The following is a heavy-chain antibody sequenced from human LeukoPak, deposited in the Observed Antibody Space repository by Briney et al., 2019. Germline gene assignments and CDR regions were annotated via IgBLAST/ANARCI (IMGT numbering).Heavy chain of an antibody. CDR3: ARGPAVGATTDYYYYYMDV. Sequence: GASVKVSCKASGYTFTSYGISWVRQAPGQGLEWMGWISAYNGNTNYAQKLQGRVTMTTDTSTSTAYMELRSLRSEDTAVYYCARGPAVGATTDYYYYYMDVWGKGTTVTVSS. CDR1: GYTFTSYG. CDR2: ISAYNGNT. V-gene: IGHV1-18*01. J-gene: IGHJ6*03. D-gene: IGHD1-26*01.